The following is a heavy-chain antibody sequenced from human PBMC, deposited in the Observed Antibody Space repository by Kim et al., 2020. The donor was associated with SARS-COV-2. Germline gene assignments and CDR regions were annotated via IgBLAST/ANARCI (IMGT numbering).Heavy chain of an antibody. Sequence: ASVKVSCKASGYTFTSYYMHWVRQAPGQGLEWMGIINPSGGSTSYAQKFQGRVTMTRDTSTSTVYMELSSLRSEDTAVHYCASSGYYYDSSGYWDYWGQGTLVTVSS. CDR2: INPSGGST. V-gene: IGHV1-46*01. J-gene: IGHJ4*02. CDR1: GYTFTSYY. D-gene: IGHD3-22*01. CDR3: ASSGYYYDSSGYWDY.